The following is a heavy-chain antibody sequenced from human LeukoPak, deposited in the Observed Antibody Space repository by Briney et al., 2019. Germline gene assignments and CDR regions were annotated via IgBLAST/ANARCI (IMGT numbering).Heavy chain of an antibody. Sequence: SETLSLTCTVSGGSISSRNDYWGWIRQPPGKGLEWIGGVYYTGTTYSNPSLKSPVTISVDTSKNQFPLRLSSVTAADTAVYYCARHVSVAVTNFFDYWGQGTLVTVSS. D-gene: IGHD6-19*01. J-gene: IGHJ4*02. CDR1: GGSISSRNDY. V-gene: IGHV4-39*01. CDR2: VYYTGTT. CDR3: ARHVSVAVTNFFDY.